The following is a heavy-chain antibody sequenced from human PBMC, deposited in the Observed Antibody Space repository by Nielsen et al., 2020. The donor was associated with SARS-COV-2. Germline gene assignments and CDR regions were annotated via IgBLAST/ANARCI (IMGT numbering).Heavy chain of an antibody. Sequence: SLKISCAASGFTFDDYAMHWVRQAPGKGLEWVSGISWNSGSIGYADSVKGRFTISRDNAKNSLYLQMNSLRAEDTALYYCATTLDAFDIWGQGTMVTVSS. CDR2: ISWNSGSI. J-gene: IGHJ3*02. V-gene: IGHV3-9*01. CDR3: ATTLDAFDI. CDR1: GFTFDDYA.